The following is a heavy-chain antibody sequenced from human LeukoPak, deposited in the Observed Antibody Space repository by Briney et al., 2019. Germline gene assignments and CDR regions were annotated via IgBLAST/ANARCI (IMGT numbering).Heavy chain of an antibody. CDR2: VSGCCGST. Sequence: GGSLRLSCAASGFTFSSYAMSWGRQAPGKGLELVSVVSGCCGSTYYANFVKGRFTTSRDNSKKTLYLQMKSFRAEDKAVYYCSKEKGLLNAFDIWGQGTMVTVSS. CDR1: GFTFSSYA. D-gene: IGHD5-18*01. CDR3: SKEKGLLNAFDI. V-gene: IGHV3-23*01. J-gene: IGHJ3*02.